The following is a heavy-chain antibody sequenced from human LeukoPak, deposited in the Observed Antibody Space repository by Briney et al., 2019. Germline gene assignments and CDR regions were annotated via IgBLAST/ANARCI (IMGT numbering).Heavy chain of an antibody. J-gene: IGHJ4*02. CDR1: GFAFSSYA. CDR2: ISYDGSNK. V-gene: IGHV3-30*04. Sequence: PGRSLRLSCAASGFAFSSYAMHWVRQAPGKGLEWVAVISYDGSNKYYADSVKGRFTISRDNSKNTLYLQMNSLRAEDTAVYYCAKDRQGPHLGYCSGGSCSHGDYWGQGTLVTVSS. CDR3: AKDRQGPHLGYCSGGSCSHGDY. D-gene: IGHD2-15*01.